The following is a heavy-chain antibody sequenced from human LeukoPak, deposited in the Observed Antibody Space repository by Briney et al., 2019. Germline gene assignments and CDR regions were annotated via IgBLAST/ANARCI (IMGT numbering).Heavy chain of an antibody. CDR1: GGSISSSSYY. CDR3: ARHRIYDSSGYPFDY. V-gene: IGHV4-39*01. CDR2: IYYSGST. D-gene: IGHD3-22*01. J-gene: IGHJ4*02. Sequence: SATLSLTCTVSGGSISSSSYYWGWIRQPPGKWLEWIGSIYYSGSTYYNPSLKSRVTISVDTSKNQFSLKLSSVTAADTAVYYCARHRIYDSSGYPFDYWGQGTLVTVSS.